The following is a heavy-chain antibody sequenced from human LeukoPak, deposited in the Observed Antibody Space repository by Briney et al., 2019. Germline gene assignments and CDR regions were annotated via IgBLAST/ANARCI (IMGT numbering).Heavy chain of an antibody. CDR1: GGSISSSSYY. CDR2: IYYSGST. J-gene: IGHJ2*01. V-gene: IGHV4-39*07. D-gene: IGHD6-13*01. CDR3: ARLSSSWYQDWYFDH. Sequence: PETLSLTCTVSGGSISSSSYYWGWIRQPPGKGLEWIGSIYYSGSTYYNPSLKSRVTISVDTSKNQFSLKLSSVTAADTAVYYCARLSSSWYQDWYFDHWGRGTLVTVSS.